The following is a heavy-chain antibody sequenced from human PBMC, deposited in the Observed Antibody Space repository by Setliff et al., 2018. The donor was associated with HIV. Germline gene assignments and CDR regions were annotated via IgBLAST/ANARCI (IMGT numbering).Heavy chain of an antibody. V-gene: IGHV3-30*03. Sequence: PGGSLRLSCAASGFTFRSYGMHWVRQAPGKGLEWVAVFSYDGSNKYYADSVKGRFTISRDNSKNTLYLQMNSLRPEDTAVYYCAREWGSAAGPFDYWGQGTRVTVSS. J-gene: IGHJ4*02. CDR1: GFTFRSYG. D-gene: IGHD6-13*01. CDR2: FSYDGSNK. CDR3: AREWGSAAGPFDY.